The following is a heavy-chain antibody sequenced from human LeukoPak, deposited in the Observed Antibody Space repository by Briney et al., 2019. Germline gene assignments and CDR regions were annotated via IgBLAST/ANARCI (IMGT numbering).Heavy chain of an antibody. CDR1: GFPFSNYG. CDR2: ISSDGSDK. V-gene: IGHV3-30*18. Sequence: GGSLRLSCAASGFPFSNYGMHWVRQAPGKGLEWVAVISSDGSDKYYADSVKGRFTISRDNSKNTLYLQMNSLRAEDTAVYYCAKDEGREGDYWGQGNLVTVSS. J-gene: IGHJ4*02. CDR3: AKDEGREGDY. D-gene: IGHD1-26*01.